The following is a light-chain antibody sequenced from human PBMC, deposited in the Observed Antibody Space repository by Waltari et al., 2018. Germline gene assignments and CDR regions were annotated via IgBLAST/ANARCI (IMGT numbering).Light chain of an antibody. J-gene: IGLJ2*01. CDR3: NSRDRSGHHK. V-gene: IGLV3-19*01. CDR1: SRRVYY. CDR2: GSN. Sequence: SSGLTQDPGVSVALGQTVTITCQGDSRRVYYVSWYQQKPGQAPLLVMYGSNDRPSGIPDRFSCSTSRNTASLIITGAQAEDEADYYCNSRDRSGHHKFGGGTKLTVL.